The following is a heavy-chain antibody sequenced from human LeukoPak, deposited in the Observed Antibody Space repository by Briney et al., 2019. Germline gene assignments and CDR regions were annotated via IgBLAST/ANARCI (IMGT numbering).Heavy chain of an antibody. D-gene: IGHD3-22*01. CDR2: IIPILGIA. V-gene: IGHV1-69*04. CDR1: GGTFSSYA. CDR3: AREEDYYDSSGWFDP. Sequence: SVKVSCKASGGTFSSYAISWVRQAPGQGLEWMGRIIPILGIANYAQKFQGRVTITADKSTSTAYMELSSLRSEDTAVYYCAREEDYYDSSGWFDPWGQGTLVTVSS. J-gene: IGHJ5*02.